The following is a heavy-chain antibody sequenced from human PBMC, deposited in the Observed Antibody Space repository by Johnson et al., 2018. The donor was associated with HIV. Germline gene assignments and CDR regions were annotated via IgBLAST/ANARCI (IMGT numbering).Heavy chain of an antibody. J-gene: IGHJ3*02. D-gene: IGHD6-19*01. Sequence: VQLVESGGGLVQPGGSLRLSCAASGFTVSSNYMSWVRQAPGKGLEWVSVIYSGASTYYADSVKGRFTISRDNSKNTLYLQMNSLRAGDTAVYYCARELVLYSSGWYAPDAFDIWGQGTMVTVSS. CDR3: ARELVLYSSGWYAPDAFDI. CDR1: GFTVSSNY. CDR2: IYSGAST. V-gene: IGHV3-66*01.